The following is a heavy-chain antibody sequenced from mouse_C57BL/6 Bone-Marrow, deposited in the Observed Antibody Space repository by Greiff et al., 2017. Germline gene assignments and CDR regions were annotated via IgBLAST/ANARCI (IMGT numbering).Heavy chain of an antibody. D-gene: IGHD1-1*01. J-gene: IGHJ3*01. CDR2: IYPGSGST. CDR1: GYTFTSYW. CDR3: ARETITTVVPFAY. Sequence: VQLKQPGAELVKPGASVKMSCKASGYTFTSYWITWVKQRPGQGLEWIGDIYPGSGSTNYNEKFKGKATLTVDTSSSTAYMQLSSLTSEDSAVYYCARETITTVVPFAYCGQGTLVTVSA. V-gene: IGHV1-55*01.